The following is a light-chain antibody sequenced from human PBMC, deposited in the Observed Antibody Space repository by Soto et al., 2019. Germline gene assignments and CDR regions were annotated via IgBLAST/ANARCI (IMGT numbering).Light chain of an antibody. J-gene: IGLJ1*01. CDR2: GDT. Sequence: SVLTQPPSVSGAPGQRGTISCTGSSSNIGAGYDVNWYQQLPETAPKLLIFGDTNRPSGVPDRFSGSKSGTSASLVITGLQADDEADYYCQSNDNGLSGSDVFGTGTKVTVL. V-gene: IGLV1-40*01. CDR3: QSNDNGLSGSDV. CDR1: SSNIGAGYD.